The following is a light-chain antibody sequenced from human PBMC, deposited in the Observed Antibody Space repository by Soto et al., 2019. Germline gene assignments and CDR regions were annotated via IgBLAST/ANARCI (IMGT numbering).Light chain of an antibody. J-gene: IGLJ1*01. CDR3: SSYGGSNNFV. Sequence: QSALTQPPSASGSPGQSVTISCTGTSGDVGSYNSVSWYQQHPAKAPKLIIFDVSKRPTGVPARCSGSRSGSTASLTVSGLQAEDEADDYSSSYGGSNNFVFGTGTKVTVL. CDR2: DVS. V-gene: IGLV2-8*01. CDR1: SGDVGSYNS.